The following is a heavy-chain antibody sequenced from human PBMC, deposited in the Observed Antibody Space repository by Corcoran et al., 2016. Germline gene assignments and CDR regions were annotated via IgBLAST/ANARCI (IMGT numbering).Heavy chain of an antibody. CDR1: GFTFSSYW. CDR2: ITQDGSEK. CDR3: AREDIVVVPAALIYYYYYGMDV. V-gene: IGHV3-7*01. Sequence: EVQLVESGGGLVQPGGSLRLSCAASGFTFSSYWMSWVRQAPGKGLEWVANITQDGSEKYYVDSVKGRFTISRDNAKNSLYLQMNSLRAEDTAVYYCAREDIVVVPAALIYYYYYGMDVWDQGTTVTVSS. D-gene: IGHD2-2*01. J-gene: IGHJ6*02.